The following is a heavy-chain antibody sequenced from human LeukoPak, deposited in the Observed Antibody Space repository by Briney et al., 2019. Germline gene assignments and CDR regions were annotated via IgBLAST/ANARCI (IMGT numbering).Heavy chain of an antibody. CDR1: GFTFSSYA. V-gene: IGHV3-30*18. CDR3: VKSGGYCSGGSCPGGYYYGMDV. J-gene: IGHJ6*02. Sequence: PGRSLRLSCAASGFTFSSYAMYWVRQAPGKGLEWVAVTSYDESNKSYADSVKGRFTISRDNSKNTLYLQMDSLRAEGTAVYYCVKSGGYCSGGSCPGGYYYGMDVWGQGTTVTVSS. CDR2: TSYDESNK. D-gene: IGHD2-15*01.